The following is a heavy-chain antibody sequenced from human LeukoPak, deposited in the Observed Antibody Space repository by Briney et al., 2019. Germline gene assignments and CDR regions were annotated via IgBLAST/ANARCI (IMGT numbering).Heavy chain of an antibody. CDR2: IFYLGST. CDR3: ARHYGP. Sequence: SETLSLTCTVSGGSISSGNFYWSWIRQPPGKGLEWIGYIFYLGSTYYNLSLKSRVTMSVDTSKNQFSLKLRSVTAADTAVYYCARHYGPWGQGTLVTVSS. CDR1: GGSISSGNFY. V-gene: IGHV4-30-4*01. J-gene: IGHJ4*02. D-gene: IGHD3-16*01.